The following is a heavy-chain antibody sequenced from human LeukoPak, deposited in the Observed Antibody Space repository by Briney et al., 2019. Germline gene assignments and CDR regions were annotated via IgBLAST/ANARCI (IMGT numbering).Heavy chain of an antibody. V-gene: IGHV1-18*01. CDR2: ISAYNGNT. CDR3: ASIGILTGYYAFDY. D-gene: IGHD3-9*01. Sequence: ASVKVSCKASGYTFTSYGISWVRQAPGQGLEWMGWISAYNGNTNYAQKLQGRVTMTTDTSTSTAYMELRSLRSDDTAVYYCASIGILTGYYAFDYWGQGTLVTVSS. J-gene: IGHJ4*02. CDR1: GYTFTSYG.